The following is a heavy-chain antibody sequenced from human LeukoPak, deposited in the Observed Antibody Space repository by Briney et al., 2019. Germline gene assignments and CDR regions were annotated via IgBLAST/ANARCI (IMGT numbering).Heavy chain of an antibody. V-gene: IGHV3-23*01. Sequence: GGSLRLSCVASGFTFSTYAMSWVRQAPGKGLEWVSSISGSGGSTYYADSVKGRFTMSRDNSKNTLYLQMNSLRAEDTAVYYCAKTEGSSYFYTYFNYWGQGTLVTVSS. CDR1: GFTFSTYA. CDR3: AKTEGSSYFYTYFNY. J-gene: IGHJ4*02. D-gene: IGHD3-22*01. CDR2: ISGSGGST.